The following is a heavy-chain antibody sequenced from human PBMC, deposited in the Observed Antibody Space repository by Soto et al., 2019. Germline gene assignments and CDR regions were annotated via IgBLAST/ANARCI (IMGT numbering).Heavy chain of an antibody. V-gene: IGHV6-1*01. D-gene: IGHD6-19*01. CDR1: GDSVSSNSAA. CDR3: ARESWYSSGWYSQYYFDY. J-gene: IGHJ4*02. CDR2: TYYRSKWYN. Sequence: PSQTLSLTCAISGDSVSSNSAAWNWIRQSPSRGLEWLGRTYYRSKWYNDYAVSVKSRITINPDTSKNQFSLQLNSVTPEDTAVYYCARESWYSSGWYSQYYFDYWGQGTLVTVSS.